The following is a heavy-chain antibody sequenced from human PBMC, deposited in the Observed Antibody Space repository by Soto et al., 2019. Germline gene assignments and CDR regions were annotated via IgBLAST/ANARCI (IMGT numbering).Heavy chain of an antibody. Sequence: KPSETLSLTCAVSGGSISSGGYSWSWIRQPPGKGLEWIGYIYHSGSTYYNPSLKSRVTISVDRSKNQFSLKLSSVTAADTAVYYCARARGASFLHNWFDPWGQGTLVTVSS. CDR1: GGSISSGGYS. CDR2: IYHSGST. V-gene: IGHV4-30-2*01. D-gene: IGHD1-26*01. CDR3: ARARGASFLHNWFDP. J-gene: IGHJ5*02.